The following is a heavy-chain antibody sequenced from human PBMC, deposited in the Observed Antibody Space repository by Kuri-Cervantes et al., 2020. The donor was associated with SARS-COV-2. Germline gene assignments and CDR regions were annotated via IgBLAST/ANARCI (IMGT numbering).Heavy chain of an antibody. V-gene: IGHV3-21*01. D-gene: IGHD3-22*01. CDR1: GFTFSSYS. CDR3: ARDGPRGFYYDSSGYSDWFDP. Sequence: GESLKISCAASGFTFSSYSMNWVRQAPGKGLEWVSSISSSSSYIYYADSVKGRFTISRDNAKNSLYLQMNSLRAEDTAVYYCARDGPRGFYYDSSGYSDWFDPWGQGTLVTGAS. CDR2: ISSSSSYI. J-gene: IGHJ5*02.